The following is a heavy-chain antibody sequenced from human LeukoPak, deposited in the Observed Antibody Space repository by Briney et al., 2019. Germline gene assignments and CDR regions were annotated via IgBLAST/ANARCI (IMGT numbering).Heavy chain of an antibody. J-gene: IGHJ6*03. CDR2: ISPSGGGT. CDR1: GFTVSSNY. Sequence: PGGSLRLSCAASGFTVSSNYMSWVRQAPGKGLEWISGISPSGGGTYYADFVKGRFTISRDDSKNTLYLQMNSLRAEDTAVYYCAKEGAAVAPYYMDVWGKGTTVTISS. CDR3: AKEGAAVAPYYMDV. D-gene: IGHD6-19*01. V-gene: IGHV3-23*01.